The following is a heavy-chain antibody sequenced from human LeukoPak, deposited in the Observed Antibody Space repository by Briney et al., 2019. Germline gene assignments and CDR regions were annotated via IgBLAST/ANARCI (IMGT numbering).Heavy chain of an antibody. V-gene: IGHV4-59*01. CDR2: TYNSGST. CDR3: VRDRELNY. J-gene: IGHJ4*02. CDR1: GGSISIYY. Sequence: PLETLSLTCTVSGGSISIYYWSWIRQPPGKGLEWLGYTYNSGSTLYNPSLKSRVTISVDTSRNEFSLRLTSVTAADAAVYYCVRDRELNYWGQGTLVTVSS. D-gene: IGHD3-10*01.